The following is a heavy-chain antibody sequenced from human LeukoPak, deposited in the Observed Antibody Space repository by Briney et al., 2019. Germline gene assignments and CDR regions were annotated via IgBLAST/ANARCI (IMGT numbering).Heavy chain of an antibody. V-gene: IGHV4-59*01. J-gene: IGHJ1*01. CDR2: IYYSGST. CDR3: ASTMVRGVIITSLEYFQH. CDR1: GGSISSYY. Sequence: SETLSLTCTVSGGSISSYYWSWIRQPPGKGLEWIGYIYYSGSTNYNPSLKSRVTISVDTSKNQFSLKLSSVTAADTAVYYCASTMVRGVIITSLEYFQHWGQGTLVTVSS. D-gene: IGHD3-10*01.